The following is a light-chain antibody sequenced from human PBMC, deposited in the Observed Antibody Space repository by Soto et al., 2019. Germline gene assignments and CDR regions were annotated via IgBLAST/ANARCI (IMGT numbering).Light chain of an antibody. J-gene: IGLJ2*01. CDR2: DVN. CDR3: NSYAGTKNLV. V-gene: IGLV2-8*01. Sequence: QSALTQPPSASGSPGPSVTISCTGTSSDVGGHNYVSWYQQHPGKAPKLIIYDVNKRPSGVPDRFSGSKSGNTASLTVSGLQAEDEADYYCNSYAGTKNLVFGGGTKLTVL. CDR1: SSDVGGHNY.